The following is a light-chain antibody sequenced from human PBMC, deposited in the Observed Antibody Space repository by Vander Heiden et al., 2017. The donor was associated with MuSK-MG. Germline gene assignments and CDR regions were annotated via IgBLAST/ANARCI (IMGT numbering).Light chain of an antibody. CDR2: DAS. CDR1: QSITTW. CDR3: QQDDRYPYA. J-gene: IGKJ2*01. V-gene: IGKV1-5*01. Sequence: DIQMTQAPSTLSASVGDRVTITCRASQSITTWLAWYQKRPGNAPRLLIYDASTLESGVPSRFSGSGSGTEFTLTISSLQPDDFATYYCQQDDRYPYAFGRGTKMEI.